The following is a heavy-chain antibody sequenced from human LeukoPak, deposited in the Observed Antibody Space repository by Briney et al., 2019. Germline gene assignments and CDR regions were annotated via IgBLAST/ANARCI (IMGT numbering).Heavy chain of an antibody. J-gene: IGHJ3*02. V-gene: IGHV3-21*01. D-gene: IGHD4-23*01. CDR2: ISSSSYI. CDR1: GFTFSSYS. Sequence: GGSLRLSCAASGFTFSSYSINWVRQAPGKGLEWVSSISSSSYIYYADSVKGRFTISRDNAKNSLFLQMNSLRAEDTAVYYCARGPAVATPRDAFDIWRQGRMVTVSS. CDR3: ARGPAVATPRDAFDI.